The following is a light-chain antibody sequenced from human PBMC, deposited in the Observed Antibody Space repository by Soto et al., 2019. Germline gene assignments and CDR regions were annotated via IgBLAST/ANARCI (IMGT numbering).Light chain of an antibody. V-gene: IGKV1D-13*01. J-gene: IGKJ5*01. CDR1: QGINNA. CDR3: QQFNNYPIT. Sequence: AIQLTQSPSSLSASVGDKVTITCRARQGINNALAWYQQKPGKASKLLIYDASSLESGVSSRFSGSGSGTDFTLTISSLQPEDFATYYCQQFNNYPITFGQGTRLEIK. CDR2: DAS.